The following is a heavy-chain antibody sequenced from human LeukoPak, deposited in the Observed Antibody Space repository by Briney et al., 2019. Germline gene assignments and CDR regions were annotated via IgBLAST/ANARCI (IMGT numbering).Heavy chain of an antibody. CDR3: AKTERPPWYYSNYGSNWFDP. Sequence: ASVKVSCKASGYTFTGYYMHWVRQAPGQGLEWMGWINPNSGGTNYAQKFQGRVTMTRDTSISTAYMELNSLRAEDTAVYYCAKTERPPWYYSNYGSNWFDPWGQGTLVTVSS. D-gene: IGHD4-11*01. CDR1: GYTFTGYY. J-gene: IGHJ5*02. V-gene: IGHV1-2*02. CDR2: INPNSGGT.